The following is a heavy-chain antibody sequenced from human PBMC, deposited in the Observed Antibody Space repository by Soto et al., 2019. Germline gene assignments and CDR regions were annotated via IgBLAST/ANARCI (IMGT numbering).Heavy chain of an antibody. CDR1: CASISSYY. D-gene: IGHD3-3*01. CDR3: ARGPYDFRSGYYTSGYFDS. Sequence: SETLSLTCTVSCASISSYYWNWIRQPPGKGLEWIANIYYSDSTTNYNPSLKSRVTISVDTSKNQFSLKLSSVTAADTAVYYCARGPYDFRSGYYTSGYFDSWGQGTLVTVSS. CDR2: IYYSDST. J-gene: IGHJ4*02. V-gene: IGHV4-59*01.